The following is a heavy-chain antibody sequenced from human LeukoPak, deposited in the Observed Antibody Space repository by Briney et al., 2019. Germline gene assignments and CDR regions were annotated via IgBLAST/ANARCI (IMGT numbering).Heavy chain of an antibody. CDR1: GFTFSIYA. J-gene: IGHJ4*02. CDR2: ISGSGDFT. V-gene: IGHV3-23*01. D-gene: IGHD3-10*01. CDR3: AKDRPNYFGTNGHYYRRDGDY. Sequence: GGSLRLSCAASGFTFSIYAMSWVRQTPGKGLEWVSSISGSGDFTYYAGAVKGRFTISRDNSKNTLYLQVNSLRAEDSAIYYCAKDRPNYFGTNGHYYRRDGDYWGRGTLVTVSS.